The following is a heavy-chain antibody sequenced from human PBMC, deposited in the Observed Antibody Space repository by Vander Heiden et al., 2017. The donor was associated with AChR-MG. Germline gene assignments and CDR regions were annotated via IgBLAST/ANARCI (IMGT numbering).Heavy chain of an antibody. CDR3: ARDPPHSSGWYSSDYYMDV. Sequence: QVQLVQSGAEVKKPGSSVKVSCKASGGTFSSYAISWVRQAPGQGREWMGGIIPIFGTANYAQKFQGRVTITADESTSTAYMELSSLRSEDTAVYYCARDPPHSSGWYSSDYYMDVWGKGTTVTVSS. CDR2: IIPIFGTA. D-gene: IGHD6-19*01. CDR1: GGTFSSYA. V-gene: IGHV1-69*01. J-gene: IGHJ6*03.